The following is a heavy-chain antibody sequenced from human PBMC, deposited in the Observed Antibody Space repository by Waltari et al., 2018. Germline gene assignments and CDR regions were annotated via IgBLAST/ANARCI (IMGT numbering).Heavy chain of an antibody. D-gene: IGHD2-15*01. J-gene: IGHJ4*02. Sequence: QVQLQESGPGLVKPSETLSLTCTVSGYSISRGYYWGWIRQPPGKGLEWIGSIYHSGSTYYNPSLKSRVTISVDTSKNQFSLKLSSVTAADTAVYYCARVVVAADFDYWGQGTLVTVSS. CDR1: GYSISRGYY. CDR3: ARVVVAADFDY. V-gene: IGHV4-38-2*02. CDR2: IYHSGST.